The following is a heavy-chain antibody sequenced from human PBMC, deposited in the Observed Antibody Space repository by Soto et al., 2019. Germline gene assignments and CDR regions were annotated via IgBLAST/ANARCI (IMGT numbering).Heavy chain of an antibody. Sequence: PSETLSLTCNVSGASISSYNYWCWIRQPPGKGLEWIGSIYYSGSTYYNPSLKSRVTISVDTSTNQFSLKLSSVTAADTAVYYCARPSGGGAFDIWGQGTMVTVSS. J-gene: IGHJ3*02. CDR3: ARPSGGGAFDI. CDR2: IYYSGST. V-gene: IGHV4-39*01. D-gene: IGHD2-8*02. CDR1: GASISSYNY.